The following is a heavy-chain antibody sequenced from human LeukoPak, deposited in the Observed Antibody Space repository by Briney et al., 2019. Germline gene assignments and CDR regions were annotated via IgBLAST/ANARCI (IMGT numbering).Heavy chain of an antibody. J-gene: IGHJ4*02. CDR3: ARRRQQLEGDY. D-gene: IGHD6-13*01. Sequence: GESLKISCKGSGYSFATYWIGWVRQMPGKGLEWMGIIYPGDSDTRYSPPFQGQVTISADKSISTAYLQWSSLKASDTAVYYCARRRQQLEGDYWGQGTLVTVSS. CDR2: IYPGDSDT. CDR1: GYSFATYW. V-gene: IGHV5-51*01.